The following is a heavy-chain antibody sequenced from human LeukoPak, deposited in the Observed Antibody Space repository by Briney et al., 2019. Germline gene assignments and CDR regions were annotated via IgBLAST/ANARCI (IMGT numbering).Heavy chain of an antibody. CDR1: GGSISSGGYS. Sequence: PSETLSLTCAVSGGSISSGGYSWSWIRQPPGKGLEWIGYIYYSGSTYYNPSLKSRVTISVDRSKNQFSLKLSSVTAADTAVYYCARGYCSGGSCYSSYYYSYMDVWGKGTTVTVSS. J-gene: IGHJ6*03. D-gene: IGHD2-15*01. CDR3: ARGYCSGGSCYSSYYYSYMDV. CDR2: IYYSGST. V-gene: IGHV4-30-4*07.